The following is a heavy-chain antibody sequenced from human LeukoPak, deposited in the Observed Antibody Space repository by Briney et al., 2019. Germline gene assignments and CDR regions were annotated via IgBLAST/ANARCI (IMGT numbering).Heavy chain of an antibody. Sequence: ASVKVSCKASGYTFTSYYMLWVRQAPGQGLEWMGIINPSGGSTSYAQKFQGRVTMTRDTSTSTVYMELSSLRSEDTAVYYCARDARTGISLYGGPYYFDYWGQGTLVTVSS. J-gene: IGHJ4*02. CDR2: INPSGGST. D-gene: IGHD4-23*01. V-gene: IGHV1-46*01. CDR1: GYTFTSYY. CDR3: ARDARTGISLYGGPYYFDY.